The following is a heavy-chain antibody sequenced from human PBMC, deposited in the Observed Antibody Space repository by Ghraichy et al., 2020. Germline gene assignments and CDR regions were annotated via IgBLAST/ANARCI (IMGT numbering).Heavy chain of an antibody. V-gene: IGHV4-59*08. CDR2: IYYSGST. CDR3: CRLSAFYYYMDV. Sequence: SETLSLTCTVSGGSISSYYWSWIRQPPGKGLEWIGYIYYSGSTNYNPSLKSRVTISVDTSKNQFSLKLSSVTAADTAVYYCCRLSAFYYYMDVWGKGTTVNVSS. CDR1: GGSISSYY. J-gene: IGHJ6*03.